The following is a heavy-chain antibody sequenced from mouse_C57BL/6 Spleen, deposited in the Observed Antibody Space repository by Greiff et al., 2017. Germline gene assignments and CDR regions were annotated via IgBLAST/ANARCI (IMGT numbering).Heavy chain of an antibody. CDR3: ARRRDYYGTYYFDY. CDR2: IHPNSGST. CDR1: GYTFTSYW. Sequence: QVQLKQPGAELVKPGASVKLSCKASGYTFTSYWMHWVKQRPGQGLEWIGMIHPNSGSTNYNEKFKSKATLTVDKSSSTAYMQLSSLTSEDSAVYYCARRRDYYGTYYFDYWGQGTTLTVSS. V-gene: IGHV1-64*01. D-gene: IGHD1-1*01. J-gene: IGHJ2*01.